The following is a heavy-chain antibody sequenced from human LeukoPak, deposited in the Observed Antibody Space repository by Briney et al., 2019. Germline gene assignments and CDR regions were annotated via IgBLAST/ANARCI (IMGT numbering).Heavy chain of an antibody. J-gene: IGHJ5*02. CDR1: GYTFTGYY. Sequence: ASVKVSCKASGYTFTGYYMHWVRQAPGQGLEWMGRINPNSGGTNYAQKFQGRVTMTRDTSISTAYVELSRLRSDDTAVYYCARDRIVGNNWFDPWGQGTLVTVSS. D-gene: IGHD1-26*01. CDR3: ARDRIVGNNWFDP. CDR2: INPNSGGT. V-gene: IGHV1-2*06.